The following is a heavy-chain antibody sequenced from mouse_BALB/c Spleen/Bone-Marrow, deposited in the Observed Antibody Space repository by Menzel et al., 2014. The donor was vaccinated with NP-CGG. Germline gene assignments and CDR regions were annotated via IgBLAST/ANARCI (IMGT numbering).Heavy chain of an antibody. V-gene: IGHV1S56*01. CDR2: IYPGNVNT. CDR1: GYTFTSYY. D-gene: IGHD2-2*01. CDR3: ARGGWLRDAMDY. Sequence: VQLQESGPELVKPGASVRISCKASGYTFTSYYIHWVKQRPGQGLEWIGWIYPGNVNTKYNEKFKGKATLTADKSSSTAYMQLSSLTSEDSAVYSWARGGWLRDAMDYWGQGTSVTVSS. J-gene: IGHJ4*01.